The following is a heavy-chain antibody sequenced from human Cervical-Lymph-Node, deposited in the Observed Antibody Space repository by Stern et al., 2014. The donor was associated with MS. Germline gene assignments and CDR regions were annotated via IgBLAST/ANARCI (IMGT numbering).Heavy chain of an antibody. V-gene: IGHV1-46*01. CDR1: GYTFTSYY. Sequence: VQLVQSGAEVKKPGASVKVSCKASGYTFTSYYMHWVRQAPGQGLQWMGIINPSRGSTTYAQKFQGRVTMTRDTSTSTVYMELSSLRSEDTAVYYCARDGDIVVVVAATPDYYYGMDVWGQGTTVTVSS. CDR3: ARDGDIVVVVAATPDYYYGMDV. CDR2: INPSRGST. D-gene: IGHD2-15*01. J-gene: IGHJ6*02.